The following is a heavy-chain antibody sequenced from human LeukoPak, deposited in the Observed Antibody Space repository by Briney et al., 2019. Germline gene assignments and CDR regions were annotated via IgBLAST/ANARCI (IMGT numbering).Heavy chain of an antibody. D-gene: IGHD6-6*01. CDR3: ARGTYSSSLN. J-gene: IGHJ4*02. CDR2: MNPNSGNT. CDR1: GYTFTSYD. V-gene: IGHV1-8*01. Sequence: GASVKVSCKASGYTFTSYDINWVRQATGQGLEWMGWMNPNSGNTGLAQKFQGRVTMTRNTSVSTVYMEPSSLRSEDTAVYYCARGTYSSSLNWSQGTLVTVSS.